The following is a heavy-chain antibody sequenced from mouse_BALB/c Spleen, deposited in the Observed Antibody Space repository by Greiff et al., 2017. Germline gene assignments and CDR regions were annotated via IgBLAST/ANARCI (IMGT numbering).Heavy chain of an antibody. CDR1: GFSLTSYG. V-gene: IGHV2-9*02. D-gene: IGHD2-3*01. Sequence: QVQLKESGPGLVAPSQTLSITCTVSGFSLTSYGVHWVRQPPGKGLEWLGIIWAGGSTNYNSALMSRLSISKDNSKSQVFLKVNSLQTDDTAMYYCARYEVYAMDYWGQGTSVTVSA. CDR3: ARYEVYAMDY. CDR2: IWAGGST. J-gene: IGHJ4*01.